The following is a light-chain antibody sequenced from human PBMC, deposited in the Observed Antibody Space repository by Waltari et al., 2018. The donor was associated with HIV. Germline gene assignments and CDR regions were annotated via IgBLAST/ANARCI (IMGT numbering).Light chain of an antibody. CDR2: GAS. J-gene: IGKJ1*01. CDR1: QTISSTY. CDR3: QQYIGSPRT. Sequence: IALTQSPGTLSLSPGARATLSCRASQTISSTYLAWYQQKPGQAPRLLIYGASSRATGIPDRFSGSGSGTEFTLTISSLEPEDCAVYYCQQYIGSPRTFGQGTKVELK. V-gene: IGKV3-20*01.